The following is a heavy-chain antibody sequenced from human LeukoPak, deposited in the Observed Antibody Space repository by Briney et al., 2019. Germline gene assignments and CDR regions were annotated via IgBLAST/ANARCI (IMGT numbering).Heavy chain of an antibody. CDR2: IYYSGST. Sequence: PSETLSLTCTVSGGSISGYYWSWIRQPPGKGLEWIGYIYYSGSTNYNPSLKSRVTISVDTSKNQFSLKLSSVTAADTAVYYCARGYCSSTSCYISWFDPWGQGTLVTVSS. V-gene: IGHV4-59*01. CDR1: GGSISGYY. CDR3: ARGYCSSTSCYISWFDP. D-gene: IGHD2-2*02. J-gene: IGHJ5*02.